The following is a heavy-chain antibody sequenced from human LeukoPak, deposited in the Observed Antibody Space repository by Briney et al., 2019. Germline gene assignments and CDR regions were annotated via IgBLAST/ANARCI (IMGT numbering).Heavy chain of an antibody. CDR3: TREIPRGGCDNSGQRD. Sequence: ASVKVSCKASGYTFTSYGISWVRQAPGQGLEWMGWISAYNGNTNYAQKLQGRVTMITDTSTSTAYMELRSLRSDDAALYYCTREIPRGGCDNSGQRDWGQGTLVTVSS. V-gene: IGHV1-18*01. D-gene: IGHD3-22*01. J-gene: IGHJ4*02. CDR2: ISAYNGNT. CDR1: GYTFTSYG.